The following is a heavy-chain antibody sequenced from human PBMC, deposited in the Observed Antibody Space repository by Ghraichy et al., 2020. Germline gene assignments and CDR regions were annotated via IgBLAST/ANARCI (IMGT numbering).Heavy chain of an antibody. J-gene: IGHJ4*02. CDR2: IASNVGTT. CDR1: GFTFTSYH. V-gene: IGHV3-23*01. D-gene: IGHD1-26*01. CDR3: TSSKLFATILDF. Sequence: GSLRLSCAASGFTFTSYHMTWVRQAPGKRLEWVSSIASNVGTTYYAGSVKGRFTISRDNSKNTLYLQMNSLRAEDTALYYCTSSKLFATILDFWGQGTLVTVSS.